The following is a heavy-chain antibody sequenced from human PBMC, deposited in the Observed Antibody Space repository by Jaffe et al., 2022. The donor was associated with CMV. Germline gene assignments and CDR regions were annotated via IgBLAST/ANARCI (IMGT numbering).Heavy chain of an antibody. CDR2: ISSSGSTI. D-gene: IGHD4-4*01. Sequence: EVQLVESGGGLVQPGGSLRLSCAASGFTFSSYEMNWVRQAPGKGLEWVSYISSSGSTIYYADSVKGRFTISRDNAKNSLYLQMNSLRAEDTAVYYCARGGRYSNHPPSWGYYYYYYYMDVWGKGTTVTVSS. CDR3: ARGGRYSNHPPSWGYYYYYYYMDV. V-gene: IGHV3-48*03. J-gene: IGHJ6*03. CDR1: GFTFSSYE.